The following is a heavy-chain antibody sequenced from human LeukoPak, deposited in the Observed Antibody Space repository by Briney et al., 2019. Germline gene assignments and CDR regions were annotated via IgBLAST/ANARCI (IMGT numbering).Heavy chain of an antibody. D-gene: IGHD3-10*01. Sequence: SETLSLTCAVYGVSFSGYYWSWIRQPPGKGLEWIGEINHSGSTNYNPSLKSRVTISVDTSKNQFSLKLSSVTAADTAVYYCARVDNYYGSGSYYNLFDYWGQGTLVTVSS. CDR2: INHSGST. CDR1: GVSFSGYY. CDR3: ARVDNYYGSGSYYNLFDY. J-gene: IGHJ4*02. V-gene: IGHV4-34*01.